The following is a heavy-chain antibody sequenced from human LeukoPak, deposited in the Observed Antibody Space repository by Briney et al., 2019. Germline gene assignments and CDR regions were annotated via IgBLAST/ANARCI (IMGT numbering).Heavy chain of an antibody. CDR1: DGSFSGYY. D-gene: IGHD6-13*01. J-gene: IGHJ6*02. V-gene: IGHV4-34*01. CDR2: INHSGST. CDR3: ARGGAAAGLLYYYYGMDV. Sequence: RSSETLSLTCAVYDGSFSGYYWSWIRQPPGKGLEWIGEINHSGSTNYNPSLKSRVTISVDTSKNQFSLKLSSVTAADTAVYYCARGGAAAGLLYYYYGMDVWGQGTTVTVSS.